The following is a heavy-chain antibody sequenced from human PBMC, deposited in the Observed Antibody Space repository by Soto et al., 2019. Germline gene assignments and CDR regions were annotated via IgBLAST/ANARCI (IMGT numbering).Heavy chain of an antibody. CDR2: IYYSGST. J-gene: IGHJ4*02. V-gene: IGHV4-39*01. CDR1: GGSISSSSYY. CDR3: ARPYSSGWIDY. D-gene: IGHD6-19*01. Sequence: QLQLQESGPGLVKPSETLSLTCTVSGGSISSSSYYWGWIRQPPGKGLEWIGSIYYSGSTYYNPSLKSRVTISVDTSKNQFSLKLSSVTAADTAVYYCARPYSSGWIDYWGQGTLVTVSS.